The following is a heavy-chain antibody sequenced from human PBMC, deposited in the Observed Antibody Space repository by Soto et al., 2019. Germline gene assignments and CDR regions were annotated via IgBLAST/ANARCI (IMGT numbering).Heavy chain of an antibody. V-gene: IGHV3-74*01. CDR2: IKPDGTYT. J-gene: IGHJ4*02. Sequence: PGGSLRLSCASSGFTLSSNWMHWVRQAPGKGLVWVSRIKPDGTYTTYADSVKGRFTISRDNARNTLYLQMNSLRAEDTAVYYCTGGGSGYYNNWGQGTLVTVPQ. D-gene: IGHD3-22*01. CDR1: GFTLSSNW. CDR3: TGGGSGYYNN.